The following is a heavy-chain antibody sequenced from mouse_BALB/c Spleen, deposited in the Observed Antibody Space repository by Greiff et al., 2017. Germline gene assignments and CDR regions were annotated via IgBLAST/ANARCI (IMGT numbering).Heavy chain of an antibody. V-gene: IGHV1-61*01. J-gene: IGHJ2*01. Sequence: IQLQQPGAELVRPGASVKLSCKASGYTFTSYWMNWVKQRPGQGLEWIGMIDPSDSETHYNQMLKDEATLTVDKSSSTAYMQLSSLTSEDSAVYYCARYDGYPHYFDYWGQGTTLTVSS. CDR3: ARYDGYPHYFDY. CDR1: GYTFTSYW. D-gene: IGHD2-3*01. CDR2: IDPSDSET.